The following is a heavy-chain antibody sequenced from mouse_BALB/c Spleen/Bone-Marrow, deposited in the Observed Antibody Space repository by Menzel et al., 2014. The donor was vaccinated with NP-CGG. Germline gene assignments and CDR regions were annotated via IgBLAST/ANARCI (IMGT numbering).Heavy chain of an antibody. Sequence: VQRVESGPELVRPGVSVKISCKGSGYKFTDYAMHWVKQSHAKSLEWIELISTYSGNTHYNQKFKGKATMTVDKSSSTAYMELARLTSEDSAICYCARNFYGSAYFDFWGQGSTLTVSS. CDR3: ARNFYGSAYFDF. J-gene: IGHJ2*01. CDR2: ISTYSGNT. CDR1: GYKFTDYA. D-gene: IGHD1-1*01. V-gene: IGHV1-67*01.